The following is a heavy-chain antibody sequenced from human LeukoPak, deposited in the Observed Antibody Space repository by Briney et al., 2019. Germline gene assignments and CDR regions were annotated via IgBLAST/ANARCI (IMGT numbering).Heavy chain of an antibody. V-gene: IGHV3-13*01. CDR3: ARGGIQVSGIDEFDY. J-gene: IGHJ4*02. D-gene: IGHD6-19*01. CDR2: IGIRGDT. CDR1: GFTFIDYD. Sequence: GGSLRLSCAASGFTFIDYDMHWVRQVIGKGLEWVSAIGIRGDTHYSGSVKGRFTSSRENAESSLYLQMNSLRAEDTAVYYFARGGIQVSGIDEFDYWGQGTLVTVSS.